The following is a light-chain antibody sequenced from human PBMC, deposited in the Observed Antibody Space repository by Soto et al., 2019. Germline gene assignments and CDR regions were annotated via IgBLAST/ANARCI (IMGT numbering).Light chain of an antibody. V-gene: IGKV3-20*01. J-gene: IGKJ1*01. Sequence: EIVLTQSPGTLSLSPGERSTLSCGSSQSISGTLAWYQQKPGQAPRLLIYGASNRATGIPDRFSGSGSGTDFTLTISRLEPEDFAVYYCQQYGSSGTFGQGTKVDIK. CDR3: QQYGSSGT. CDR2: GAS. CDR1: QSISGT.